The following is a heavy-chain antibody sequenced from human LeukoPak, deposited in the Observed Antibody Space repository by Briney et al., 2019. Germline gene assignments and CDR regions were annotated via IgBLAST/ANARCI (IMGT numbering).Heavy chain of an antibody. V-gene: IGHV3-48*01. Sequence: GGSLRLSCAASGFNLITHSMNWVRQAPGKGLEWISYISSSSATRYYADSVKGRFTISRDNSKNTLYLQMNSLRAEDTAVYYCARGPSGYHNTGGQGTLVTVSS. D-gene: IGHD5-12*01. CDR3: ARGPSGYHNT. CDR1: GFNLITHS. J-gene: IGHJ4*02. CDR2: ISSSSATR.